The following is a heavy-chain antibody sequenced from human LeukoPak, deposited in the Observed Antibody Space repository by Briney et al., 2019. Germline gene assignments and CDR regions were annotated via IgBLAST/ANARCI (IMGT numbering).Heavy chain of an antibody. V-gene: IGHV3-9*03. Sequence: GGSLRLSCAASGFTFSGQCMSWVRQAPGKGLEWVSGISWNSGSIGYADSVKGRFTISRDNAKNSLYLQMNSLRAEDMALYYCAKDRDGDYYYYYMDVWGKGTTVTVSS. CDR2: ISWNSGSI. J-gene: IGHJ6*03. CDR3: AKDRDGDYYYYYMDV. D-gene: IGHD4-17*01. CDR1: GFTFSGQC.